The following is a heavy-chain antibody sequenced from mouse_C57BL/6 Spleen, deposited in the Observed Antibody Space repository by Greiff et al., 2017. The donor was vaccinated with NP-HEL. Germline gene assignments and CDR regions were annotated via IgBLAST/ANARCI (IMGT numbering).Heavy chain of an antibody. J-gene: IGHJ3*01. CDR3: ARRDYYGSSYVVFAY. D-gene: IGHD1-1*01. CDR2: IYPGDGDT. Sequence: QVQLQQSGPELVKPGASVKISCKASGYAFSSSWMNWVKQRPGKGLEWIGRIYPGDGDTNYNGKFKGKATLTADKSSSTAYMQLSSLTSEDSAVYFCARRDYYGSSYVVFAYWGQGTLVTVSA. CDR1: GYAFSSSW. V-gene: IGHV1-82*01.